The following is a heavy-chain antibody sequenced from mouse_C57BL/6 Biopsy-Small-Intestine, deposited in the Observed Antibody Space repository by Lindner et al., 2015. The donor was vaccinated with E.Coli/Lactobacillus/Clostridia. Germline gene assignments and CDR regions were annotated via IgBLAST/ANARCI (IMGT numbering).Heavy chain of an antibody. D-gene: IGHD1-1*01. CDR1: GFNIKDDY. Sequence: VQLQESGAELVRPGASVKLSCTASGFNIKDDYMHWVKQRPEQGLEWIGWIDPENGDTEYASKFQGKATITADTSPNTAYLQLSSLTSEDTAVYYCTIPIYYYGSSLYYFDYWGQGTTLTVSS. J-gene: IGHJ2*01. V-gene: IGHV14-4*01. CDR3: TIPIYYYGSSLYYFDY. CDR2: IDPENGDT.